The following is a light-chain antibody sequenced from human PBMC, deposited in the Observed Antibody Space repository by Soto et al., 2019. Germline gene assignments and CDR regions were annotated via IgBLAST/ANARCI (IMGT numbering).Light chain of an antibody. Sequence: DMQMTQSPSTLSASVGDRVTNTCRASHSIGSWLAWYQQKPGKAPKSLIYKASSLESGVPSRFSGSGSGTEFTLTISSLQPDDFATYYCQQYFTYSQMFGQGTKVEIK. V-gene: IGKV1-5*03. CDR3: QQYFTYSQM. J-gene: IGKJ1*01. CDR1: HSIGSW. CDR2: KAS.